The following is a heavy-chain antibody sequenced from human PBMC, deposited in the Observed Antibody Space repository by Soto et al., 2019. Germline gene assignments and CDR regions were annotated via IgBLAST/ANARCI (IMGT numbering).Heavy chain of an antibody. CDR3: AREQRKGYCSGGSCRRWFDP. CDR2: MNPNSGNT. V-gene: IGHV1-8*01. D-gene: IGHD2-15*01. Sequence: QVQLVQSGAEVKKPGASVKVSCKASGYTFTSYDINWVRQATGQGLEWMGWMNPNSGNTGYAQKFQGRVPRTRNTSISTAYMELSSLRSEDTAVYYCAREQRKGYCSGGSCRRWFDPWGQGTLVTVSS. CDR1: GYTFTSYD. J-gene: IGHJ5*02.